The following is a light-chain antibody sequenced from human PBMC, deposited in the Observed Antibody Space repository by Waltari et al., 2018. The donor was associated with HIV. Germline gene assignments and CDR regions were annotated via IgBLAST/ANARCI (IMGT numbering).Light chain of an antibody. Sequence: QSVLTQPPSVSGAPGQRVTISCTGSSSNIGAGYHVHWYQQLPGTATKLLIYGNSNRPSGVPDRFSGSKSGTSASLAITGLQAEDEADYYCQSHDSSLSGYVFGTGTKVTVL. J-gene: IGLJ1*01. CDR3: QSHDSSLSGYV. CDR2: GNS. V-gene: IGLV1-40*01. CDR1: SSNIGAGYH.